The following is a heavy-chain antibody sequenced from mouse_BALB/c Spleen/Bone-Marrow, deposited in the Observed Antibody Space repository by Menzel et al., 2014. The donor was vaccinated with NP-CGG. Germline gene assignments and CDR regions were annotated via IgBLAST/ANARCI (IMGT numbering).Heavy chain of an antibody. CDR2: IYPYNGGT. CDR1: RYTFTDYN. Sequence: VQLQQSGPELVKPGASVKISCKASRYTFTDYNMHWVKQSHGKSLEWIGYIYPYNGGTGYNQKFKSKATLTVDNSSSTAYMELRSLTSEDSAVYYCARLDGYYVAMDYWGQGTSVTVSS. V-gene: IGHV1S29*02. D-gene: IGHD2-3*01. CDR3: ARLDGYYVAMDY. J-gene: IGHJ4*01.